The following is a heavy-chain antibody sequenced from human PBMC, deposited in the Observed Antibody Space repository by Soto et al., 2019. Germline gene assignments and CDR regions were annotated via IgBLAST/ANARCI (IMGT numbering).Heavy chain of an antibody. Sequence: QVQLMESGGSLVKPGGSLRLSCAASGFTFSDYYMSWIRQAPGKGLEWVSYISSRSSTIFYADSVKGRFTISRDNVKNSLYLQMNSLRAEDTAVYYCASGTNGAFFVYWGQGILVTVSS. D-gene: IGHD2-8*01. J-gene: IGHJ4*02. CDR3: ASGTNGAFFVY. CDR1: GFTFSDYY. CDR2: ISSRSSTI. V-gene: IGHV3-11*01.